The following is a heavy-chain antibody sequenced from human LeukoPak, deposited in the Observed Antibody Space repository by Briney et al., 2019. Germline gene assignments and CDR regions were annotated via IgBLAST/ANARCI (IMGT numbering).Heavy chain of an antibody. CDR3: AKGPGSGWPISAYDY. Sequence: PGGSLRLSCAASGFTFSSYAMSWVRRAPGKGLEWVSAISGSGGSTYYADSVKGRFTISRDNSKNTLYLQMNSLRAEDTAVYYCAKGPGSGWPISAYDYWGQGTLVTVSS. CDR1: GFTFSSYA. J-gene: IGHJ4*02. CDR2: ISGSGGST. V-gene: IGHV3-23*01. D-gene: IGHD6-19*01.